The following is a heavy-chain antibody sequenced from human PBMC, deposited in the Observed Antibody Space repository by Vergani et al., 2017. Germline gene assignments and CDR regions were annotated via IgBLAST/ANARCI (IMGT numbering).Heavy chain of an antibody. Sequence: QVQLQESGPGLVKPSETLSLTCTVSGGSISSYYWSWIRQPPGKGLEWIGYIYYSGSTNYNPSLKSRVTISVDTSKNQFSLKLSSVTAADTAVYYCGGGYDDYYYGMDVWGQGTTVTVSS. CDR1: GGSISSYY. J-gene: IGHJ6*02. CDR3: GGGYDDYYYGMDV. D-gene: IGHD5-12*01. V-gene: IGHV4-59*01. CDR2: IYYSGST.